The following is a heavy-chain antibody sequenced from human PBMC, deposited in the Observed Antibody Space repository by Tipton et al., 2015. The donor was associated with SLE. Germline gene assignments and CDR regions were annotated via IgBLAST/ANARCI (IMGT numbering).Heavy chain of an antibody. CDR2: IYYFKNT. V-gene: IGHV4-39*01. Sequence: TLSLTCTVSGGSIGSSSYSWGWVRLPPGKGLEWIGTIYYFKNTYYNPSLKSRVSISVDTSKNQFSLNLGSVTAADTAVYYCARHPIVGANLAWFDPWGQGTLVTVSS. D-gene: IGHD1-26*01. CDR3: ARHPIVGANLAWFDP. CDR1: GGSIGSSSYS. J-gene: IGHJ5*02.